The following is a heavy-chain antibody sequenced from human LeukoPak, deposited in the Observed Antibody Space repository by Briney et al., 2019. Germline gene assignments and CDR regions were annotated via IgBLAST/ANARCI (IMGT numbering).Heavy chain of an antibody. CDR1: GYTFTSYD. CDR3: ARVSAGVIGMKDVFDI. Sequence: ASVKVSCKASGYTFTSYDINWVRQATGQGLEWMGWMNPNSGNTGYAQKFQGRVTMTRNTSISTAYMELSSLRAEDTAVYYCARVSAGVIGMKDVFDIWGQGTMVTVSS. CDR2: MNPNSGNT. V-gene: IGHV1-8*01. D-gene: IGHD3-16*02. J-gene: IGHJ3*02.